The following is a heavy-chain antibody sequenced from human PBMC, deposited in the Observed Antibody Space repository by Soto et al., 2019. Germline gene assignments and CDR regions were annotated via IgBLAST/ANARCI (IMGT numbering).Heavy chain of an antibody. J-gene: IGHJ1*01. V-gene: IGHV1-46*01. D-gene: IGHD6-13*01. CDR1: GYTFTDYY. CDR3: ARTILAAASPFRH. Sequence: ASVKVSCKASGYTFTDYYLHWVRQAPGQGLEWMGVINPSGGDTTYAQKFQGRVTMTRDTSTSTVYMELSSLRSQDTAVYYCARTILAAASPFRHWGQGTLVTVSS. CDR2: INPSGGDT.